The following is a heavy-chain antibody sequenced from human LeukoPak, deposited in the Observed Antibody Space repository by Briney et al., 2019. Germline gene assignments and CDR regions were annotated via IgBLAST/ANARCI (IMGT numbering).Heavy chain of an antibody. Sequence: ASVKVSCKASGYTFIGYYMHWVRQAPGQGLEWMGWINPNSGDTNYAQMFQGRVTMTRDTSIGTAYMELNGLRYDDTAVYYCARLVAVGGTALDYWGQGTLVTVSS. J-gene: IGHJ4*02. CDR3: ARLVAVGGTALDY. CDR2: INPNSGDT. CDR1: GYTFIGYY. V-gene: IGHV1-2*02. D-gene: IGHD2-2*01.